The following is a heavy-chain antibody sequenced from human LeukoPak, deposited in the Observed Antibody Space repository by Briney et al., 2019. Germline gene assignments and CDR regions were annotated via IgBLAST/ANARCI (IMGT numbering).Heavy chain of an antibody. CDR1: GYDFTYYW. V-gene: IGHV5-51*01. CDR2: IYPSDSET. Sequence: GESLKISCKASGYDFTYYWIGWVRQMPGKGLECVAMIYPSDSETRYSPSFRGHVTISADRSISTAYLQWSSLKASDTGMYYCAGKGYSDLNDPFDKWGLGSMVTVSS. J-gene: IGHJ3*02. D-gene: IGHD2-15*01. CDR3: AGKGYSDLNDPFDK.